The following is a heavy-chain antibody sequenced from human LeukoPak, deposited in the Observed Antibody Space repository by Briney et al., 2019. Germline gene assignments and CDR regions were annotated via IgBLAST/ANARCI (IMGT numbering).Heavy chain of an antibody. Sequence: HGESLKISCKGSGYSFTSYWISWVRQMPGKGLEWMGRIDPSDSYTNYSPSFQGHVTISADKSISTAYLQWSSLKASDTAMYYCARLTGYYGSGSEGDWFDPWGQGTLVTVSS. CDR1: GYSFTSYW. CDR3: ARLTGYYGSGSEGDWFDP. CDR2: IDPSDSYT. J-gene: IGHJ5*02. V-gene: IGHV5-10-1*01. D-gene: IGHD3-10*01.